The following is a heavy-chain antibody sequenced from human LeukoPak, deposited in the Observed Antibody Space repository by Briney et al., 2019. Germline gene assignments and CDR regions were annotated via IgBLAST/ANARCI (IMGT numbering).Heavy chain of an antibody. J-gene: IGHJ4*02. V-gene: IGHV4-34*01. Sequence: SETLSLTCAVYGGSFSGYYWSWIRQPPGKGLEWIGEINHSGSTNYNPSLKSRVTISVDTSKNQFSLKLSSVTAADTAVYYCASSSGNYSFDYWGQGTLVTVPS. CDR3: ASSSGNYSFDY. D-gene: IGHD1-26*01. CDR2: INHSGST. CDR1: GGSFSGYY.